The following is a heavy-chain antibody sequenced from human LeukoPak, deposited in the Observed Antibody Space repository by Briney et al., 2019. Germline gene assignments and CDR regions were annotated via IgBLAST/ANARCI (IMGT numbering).Heavy chain of an antibody. D-gene: IGHD2-2*01. V-gene: IGHV3-23*01. CDR2: IIGGGGST. CDR3: AHGAMYQLDY. Sequence: GGSLRLSCAASGFTFSSSAMNWVRQAPGKGLEWVSGIIGGGGSTYYADSVKGRFTISGDNSRNTLFLQMNSLRAEDTAVYYCAHGAMYQLDYWGQGTLVTVSS. J-gene: IGHJ4*02. CDR1: GFTFSSSA.